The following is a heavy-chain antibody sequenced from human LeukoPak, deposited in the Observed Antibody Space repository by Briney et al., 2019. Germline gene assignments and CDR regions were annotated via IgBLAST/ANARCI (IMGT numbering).Heavy chain of an antibody. J-gene: IGHJ4*02. CDR2: VYYSGNT. CDR3: ARHYYDSSGYYPWYFDY. CDR1: GGSFSGYY. Sequence: SETLSLTCAVYGGSFSGYYWSWIRQPPGKGLEWIGSVYYSGNTYYNQSLKSRVTISVDTSKNQFSLKLTSVTAADTAVYYCARHYYDSSGYYPWYFDYWGQGTLVTVSS. D-gene: IGHD3-22*01. V-gene: IGHV4-34*01.